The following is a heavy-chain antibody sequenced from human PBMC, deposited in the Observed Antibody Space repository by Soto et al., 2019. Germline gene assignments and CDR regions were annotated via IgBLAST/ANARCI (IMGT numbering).Heavy chain of an antibody. CDR3: ARGGYCSGGSCYSSRTFDY. J-gene: IGHJ4*02. Sequence: EVQLVESGGGLVQPGGSLRLSCAASGFTVSSNYMSWVRQAPGKGLEWVSVIYSGGNTYYADSVKGRFTISRDNSKNTLYLQMNSLRAEDTAVYYCARGGYCSGGSCYSSRTFDYWGQGTLVTVSS. CDR2: IYSGGNT. D-gene: IGHD2-15*01. CDR1: GFTVSSNY. V-gene: IGHV3-66*01.